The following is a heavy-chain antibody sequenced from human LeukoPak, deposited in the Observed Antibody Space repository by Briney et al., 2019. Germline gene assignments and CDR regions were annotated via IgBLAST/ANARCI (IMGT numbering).Heavy chain of an antibody. Sequence: GGSLRLSCAASGFTFSSYAMSWVRQAPGKGLEWVSAISGSGGSTYYADSVKGRFTISRDNSKNKLYLQMNSLRAEDTAVYYCAKYGYDSSGYYYYYYYGMDVWGQGTTVTVSS. CDR1: GFTFSSYA. V-gene: IGHV3-23*01. CDR3: AKYGYDSSGYYYYYYYGMDV. CDR2: ISGSGGST. D-gene: IGHD3-22*01. J-gene: IGHJ6*02.